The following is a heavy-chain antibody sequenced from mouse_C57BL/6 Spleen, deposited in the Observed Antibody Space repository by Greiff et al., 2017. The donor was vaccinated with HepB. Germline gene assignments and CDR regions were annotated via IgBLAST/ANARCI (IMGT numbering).Heavy chain of an antibody. J-gene: IGHJ1*03. D-gene: IGHD2-13*01. Sequence: EVKLVESGGGLVQPKGSLKLSCAASGFSFNTYAMNWVRQAPGKGLEWVARIRSKSNNSATYYADSVKDRFTISRDDSESMLYLQMNNLKTEDTAMYYCVSEMTRWYFDVWGTGTTVTVSS. CDR3: VSEMTRWYFDV. CDR2: IRSKSNNSAT. CDR1: GFSFNTYA. V-gene: IGHV10-1*01.